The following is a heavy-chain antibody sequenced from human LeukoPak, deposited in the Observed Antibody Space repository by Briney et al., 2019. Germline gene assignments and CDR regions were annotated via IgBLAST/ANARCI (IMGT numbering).Heavy chain of an antibody. CDR1: GGSFSGYY. D-gene: IGHD4-17*01. CDR2: INHSGST. V-gene: IGHV4-34*01. J-gene: IGHJ4*02. CDR3: ARGGVTTGEDY. Sequence: SETLSLTCAVYGGSFSGYYWSWIRQPPGKGLEWIGEINHSGSTNYNPSLKSRVTISVDTSKNQFSLKLSSVTAADTAVYYCARGGVTTGEDYWGQGTLVTASS.